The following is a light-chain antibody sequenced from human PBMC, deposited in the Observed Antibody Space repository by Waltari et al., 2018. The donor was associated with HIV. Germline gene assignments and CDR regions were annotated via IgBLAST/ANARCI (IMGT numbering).Light chain of an antibody. CDR2: EAA. J-gene: IGKJ2*01. V-gene: IGKV3-15*01. Sequence: EVVMTQSPPTLSVSPGQRVTLSCRASQSISAKVAWYQQRPGQAPRLLIYEAATRPTGIPARFSGSWSETEFTLTISNLQSEDFATYFCQQYDSGPRGITFGQGTMLENK. CDR1: QSISAK. CDR3: QQYDSGPRGIT.